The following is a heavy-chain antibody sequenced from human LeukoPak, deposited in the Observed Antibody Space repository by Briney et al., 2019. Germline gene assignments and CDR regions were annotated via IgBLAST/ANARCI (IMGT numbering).Heavy chain of an antibody. Sequence: GGSLRLSCAASGFSFSSYAIHWVGQAPGKGLEGGALISYNGGKKEYADCVKGRFTIDRDKTKNTVDLQMNSLRPHDTAIYFCARQESMNYYYEGLDYWGQGNLVTVSS. CDR2: ISYNGGKK. D-gene: IGHD3-22*01. V-gene: IGHV3-30*04. CDR1: GFSFSSYA. CDR3: ARQESMNYYYEGLDY. J-gene: IGHJ4*02.